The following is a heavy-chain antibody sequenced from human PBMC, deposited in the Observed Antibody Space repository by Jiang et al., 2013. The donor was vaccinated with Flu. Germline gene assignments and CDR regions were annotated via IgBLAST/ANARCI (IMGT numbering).Heavy chain of an antibody. CDR2: IYYSGST. V-gene: IGHV4-39*01. J-gene: IGHJ6*02. CDR1: GGSISSSSYY. Sequence: TLSLTCTVSGGSISSSSYYWGWIRQPPGKGLEWIGSIYYSGSTYYNPSLKSRVTISVDTSKNQFSLKLSSVTAADTAVYYCARWGIAAAVPTSSYYYGMDVWGQGTTVTVSS. CDR3: ARWGIAAAVPTSSYYYGMDV. D-gene: IGHD6-13*01.